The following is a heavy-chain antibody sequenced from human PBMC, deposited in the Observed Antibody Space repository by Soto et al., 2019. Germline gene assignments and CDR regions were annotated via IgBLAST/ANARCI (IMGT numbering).Heavy chain of an antibody. J-gene: IGHJ3*02. CDR2: ISGSGGST. CDR1: GFTFSSYA. D-gene: IGHD3-22*01. Sequence: HPGGSLRLSCAASGFTFSSYAMSWVRQAPGKGLEWVSAISGSGGSTYYADSVKGRFTISRDNSKNTLYLQMNSLRAEDTAVYYCAKCGKSLYYYDSSGYYYGDAFDIWGQGTMVTVSS. CDR3: AKCGKSLYYYDSSGYYYGDAFDI. V-gene: IGHV3-23*01.